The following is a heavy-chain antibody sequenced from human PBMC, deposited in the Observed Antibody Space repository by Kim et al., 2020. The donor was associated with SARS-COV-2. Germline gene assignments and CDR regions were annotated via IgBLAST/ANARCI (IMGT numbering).Heavy chain of an antibody. D-gene: IGHD3-22*01. CDR1: GFTFSSYW. Sequence: GGSLRLSCAASGFTFSSYWMHWVRQAPGKGLVWVSRINSDGSSTSYADSVKGRFTISRDNAKNTLYLQMNSLRAEDTAVYYCARASAYYYDSSGRSASFDYWGQGTLVTVSS. CDR2: INSDGSST. J-gene: IGHJ4*02. CDR3: ARASAYYYDSSGRSASFDY. V-gene: IGHV3-74*01.